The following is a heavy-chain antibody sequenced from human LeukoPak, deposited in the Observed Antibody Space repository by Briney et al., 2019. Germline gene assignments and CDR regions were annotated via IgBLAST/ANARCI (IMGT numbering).Heavy chain of an antibody. CDR1: GGSISSYY. CDR3: ARDKYGTPSAFDI. J-gene: IGHJ3*02. D-gene: IGHD1-26*01. CDR2: IYYSGST. V-gene: IGHV4-59*01. Sequence: SETLSLTCTVSGGSISSYYWSWVRQPPGKGLEWIGYIYYSGSTNYNPSLKSRVTISVDTSKTQFSLKLSSVTAADTAVYYCARDKYGTPSAFDIWGQGTMVTVSS.